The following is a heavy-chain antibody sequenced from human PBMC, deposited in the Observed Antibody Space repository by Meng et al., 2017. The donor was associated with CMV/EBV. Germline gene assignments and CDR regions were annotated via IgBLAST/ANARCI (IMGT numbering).Heavy chain of an antibody. Sequence: GESLKISCAASGFTFSSYWMSWVLQAPGKGLEWVANIKQDGSEKYYVDSVKGRFTISRDNAKNSLYLQMNSLRAEDTAVYYCARGPNLLAYYYDSSGWYWGQGTLVTVSS. V-gene: IGHV3-7*01. CDR1: GFTFSSYW. J-gene: IGHJ4*02. CDR3: ARGPNLLAYYYDSSGWY. CDR2: IKQDGSEK. D-gene: IGHD3-22*01.